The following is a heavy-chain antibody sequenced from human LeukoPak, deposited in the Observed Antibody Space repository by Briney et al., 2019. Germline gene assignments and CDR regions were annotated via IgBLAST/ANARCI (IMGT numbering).Heavy chain of an antibody. CDR3: ASPSYYYDRGALDI. V-gene: IGHV1-69*13. CDR2: IIPIFGTA. Sequence: GAAGTVCFTASGYSFTIYYMHLVRQGPGQGQERMGGIIPIFGTANYAQKFQGRVTITADESTSTAYMELSSLRSEDTAVYYCASPSYYYDRGALDIWGQGTMVTVSS. CDR1: GYSFTIYY. J-gene: IGHJ3*02. D-gene: IGHD3-22*01.